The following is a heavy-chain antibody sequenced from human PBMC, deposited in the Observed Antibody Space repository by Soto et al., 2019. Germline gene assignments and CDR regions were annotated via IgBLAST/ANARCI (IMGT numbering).Heavy chain of an antibody. CDR2: ISTYNGNT. CDR3: ASGGQPIDS. J-gene: IGHJ4*02. D-gene: IGHD3-10*01. Sequence: QVQLVQSGAEVKKPGASVKVSCKASGYTFTSYDISWVRQAPGQGLEWMGWISTYNGNTNYAQKFQGRVTMTTDTPTSTAYMERRSLRPDDTAVYYCASGGQPIDSWDQGTLLPVSS. CDR1: GYTFTSYD. V-gene: IGHV1-18*01.